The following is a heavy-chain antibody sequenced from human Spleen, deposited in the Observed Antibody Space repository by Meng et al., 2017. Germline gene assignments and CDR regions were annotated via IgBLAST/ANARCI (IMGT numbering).Heavy chain of an antibody. D-gene: IGHD3-22*01. CDR1: GGSFSDYY. Sequence: SETLSLTCVVSGGSFSDYYWSWIRQPPGKGLEWIGEINHSGSTNYNPSLKSRVTISVDTSKNQFSLKLSSVTAADTAVYYCARFDYYDSSGIAFDIWGQGTMVTVSS. CDR2: INHSGST. J-gene: IGHJ3*02. CDR3: ARFDYYDSSGIAFDI. V-gene: IGHV4-34*01.